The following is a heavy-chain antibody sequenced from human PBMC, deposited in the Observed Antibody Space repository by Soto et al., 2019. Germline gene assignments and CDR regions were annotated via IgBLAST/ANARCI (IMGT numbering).Heavy chain of an antibody. CDR3: AREGGGVYCSGGSCYGRYFDF. CDR2: IYSGGST. Sequence: PGGSLRLSCAASGFTVIKNYMSWGRQAPGKGLEWVSIIYSGGSTYYADSVQGRFTISRDNSKNTLFLQMSSLRAEDTAVYYCAREGGGVYCSGGSCYGRYFDFWGQGTRVTVSS. V-gene: IGHV3-53*01. CDR1: GFTVIKNY. D-gene: IGHD2-15*01. J-gene: IGHJ4*02.